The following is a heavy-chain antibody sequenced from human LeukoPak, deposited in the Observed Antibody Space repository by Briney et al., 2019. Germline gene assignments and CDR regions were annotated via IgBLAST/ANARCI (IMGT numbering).Heavy chain of an antibody. CDR1: GYTFTSYD. CDR2: MNPNSGNT. Sequence: ASVKVSCKASGYTFTSYDINWVRQATGQGLEWMGWMNPNSGNTGYAQKFQGRVTITRNTSISTAYMELSSLRSEDTAVYYCARGAGRLGAFDIWGQGTMVTVSS. J-gene: IGHJ3*02. V-gene: IGHV1-8*03. CDR3: ARGAGRLGAFDI. D-gene: IGHD1-26*01.